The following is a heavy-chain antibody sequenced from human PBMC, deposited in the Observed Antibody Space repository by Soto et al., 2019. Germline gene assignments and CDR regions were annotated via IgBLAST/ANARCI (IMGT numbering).Heavy chain of an antibody. D-gene: IGHD2-8*01. J-gene: IGHJ4*02. CDR3: ARPPYPGCINAVCYPLDY. Sequence: QVQLVQSGAEVKKPGASVKISCKASGYTFTSYYMHWVRQAPGQGLEWMGIINPSGGSTNYAQKLQCRVAMTRETSTSTVYVELNSLRSEDTAVYYCARPPYPGCINAVCYPLDYWGQGTLVTVSS. CDR1: GYTFTSYY. V-gene: IGHV1-46*01. CDR2: INPSGGST.